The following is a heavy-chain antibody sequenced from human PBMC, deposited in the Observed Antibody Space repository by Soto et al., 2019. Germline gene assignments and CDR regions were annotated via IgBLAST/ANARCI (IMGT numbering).Heavy chain of an antibody. CDR1: GITFSSYE. V-gene: IGHV3-48*03. D-gene: IGHD6-6*01. Sequence: SLGLFCADSGITFSSYEMNWVRQAPGKGLEWVSYISSTGSTLYYADSVEGRFTISRDDAKNSLYLQMNSLRAEDTAVYYCARDSAQYNSFENWFDPWGEGTPVTVSS. CDR2: ISSTGSTL. CDR3: ARDSAQYNSFENWFDP. J-gene: IGHJ5*02.